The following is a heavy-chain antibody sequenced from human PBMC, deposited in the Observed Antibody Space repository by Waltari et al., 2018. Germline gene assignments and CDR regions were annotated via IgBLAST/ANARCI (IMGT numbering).Heavy chain of an antibody. Sequence: QVQLAESGGGLVKPGGSLRLPCAGSGFTFGAYYMGWIRRAPGKGLEWVSFISSSGATTYYADSVKDRFTISRDNSNNSVSLQMHSLRVEDTALYYCARPQRGYYGMDVWGQGTTVTVAS. CDR3: ARPQRGYYGMDV. CDR1: GFTFGAYY. CDR2: ISSSGATT. V-gene: IGHV3-11*01. J-gene: IGHJ6*02.